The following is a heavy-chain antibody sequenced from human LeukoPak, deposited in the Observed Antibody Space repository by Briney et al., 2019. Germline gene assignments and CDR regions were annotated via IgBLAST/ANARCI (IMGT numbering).Heavy chain of an antibody. CDR3: ARESATSGSSD. CDR1: GYSISSGYY. J-gene: IGHJ4*02. CDR2: IYHSGST. Sequence: SETLSLTCTVSGYSISSGYYWGWIRQPPGKGLEWIGSIYHSGSTYYNPSLKSRVTISVDTSKNQFSLKLSSVTAADTAVYYCARESATSGSSDWGQGTLVTVSS. D-gene: IGHD3-10*01. V-gene: IGHV4-38-2*02.